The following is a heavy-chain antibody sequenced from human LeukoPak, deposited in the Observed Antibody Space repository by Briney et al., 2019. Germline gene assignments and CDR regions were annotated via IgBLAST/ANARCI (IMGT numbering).Heavy chain of an antibody. Sequence: GGSLRLSCAASGFTFSNYAMSWVRQAPGKGLEWVSAISGSAGTTYYADSVKGRFTISRDNSKNTLYLQTNSLRAEDTAVYYCAREQWLVDAFDIWGQGTMVTVSS. V-gene: IGHV3-23*01. CDR1: GFTFSNYA. D-gene: IGHD6-19*01. CDR3: AREQWLVDAFDI. CDR2: ISGSAGTT. J-gene: IGHJ3*02.